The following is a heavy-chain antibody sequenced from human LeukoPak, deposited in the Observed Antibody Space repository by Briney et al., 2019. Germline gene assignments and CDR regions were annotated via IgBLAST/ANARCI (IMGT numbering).Heavy chain of an antibody. J-gene: IGHJ4*02. CDR3: ARVWFGELSLYYFDY. CDR2: IYYSGST. V-gene: IGHV4-30-4*01. Sequence: SQTLSLTCTVSGGSISSGDYYWSWIRQPPGKGLEWIGYIYYSGSTYYNPSLKSRVTISVDTSKNQFSLKLRSVTAADTAVYYCARVWFGELSLYYFDYWGQGTLVTVSS. D-gene: IGHD3-10*01. CDR1: GGSISSGDYY.